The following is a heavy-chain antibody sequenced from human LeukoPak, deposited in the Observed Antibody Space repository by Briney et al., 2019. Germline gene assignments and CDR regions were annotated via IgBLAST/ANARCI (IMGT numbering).Heavy chain of an antibody. V-gene: IGHV3-20*04. D-gene: IGHD2-2*01. Sequence: GGSLRLSCAASGFTFDDYGMSWVRQAPGKGLEWVSGINWNGGSAGYADSVKGRFTISRDNAKNSLYLQMNSLRAEDTALYYCAREGCSSTSYTRDCAFDIWGQGTMVTVSS. CDR3: AREGCSSTSYTRDCAFDI. CDR2: INWNGGSA. J-gene: IGHJ3*02. CDR1: GFTFDDYG.